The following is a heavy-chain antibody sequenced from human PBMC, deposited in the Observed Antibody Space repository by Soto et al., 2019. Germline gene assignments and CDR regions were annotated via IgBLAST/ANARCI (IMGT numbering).Heavy chain of an antibody. CDR3: ARQTPLASVDY. CDR2: ISSSGSPI. V-gene: IGHV3-48*02. J-gene: IGHJ4*02. D-gene: IGHD3-16*01. Sequence: GGSLRLSCAASGFTFSDESMNWVRQAPGKGLEWISHISSSGSPIRYADSVRGRFTISRDNAKNILYLQMDSLRDEDTAVYYCARQTPLASVDYCGQGTLVTVSS. CDR1: GFTFSDES.